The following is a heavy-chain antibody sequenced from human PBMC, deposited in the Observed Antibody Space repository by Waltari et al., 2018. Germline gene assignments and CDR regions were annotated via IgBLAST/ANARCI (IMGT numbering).Heavy chain of an antibody. J-gene: IGHJ6*02. CDR1: GGSFSGYY. CDR3: ARGYGSGSYPTRYYYYGMDV. CDR2: INHSGST. V-gene: IGHV4-34*01. Sequence: QVQLQQWGAGLLKPSETLSLTCAVYGGSFSGYYWSWIRQPPGKGLEWIGEINHSGSTNYNPPLKSRVTISVDTSKNQFSLKLSSVTAADTAVYYCARGYGSGSYPTRYYYYGMDVWGQGTTVTVSS. D-gene: IGHD3-10*01.